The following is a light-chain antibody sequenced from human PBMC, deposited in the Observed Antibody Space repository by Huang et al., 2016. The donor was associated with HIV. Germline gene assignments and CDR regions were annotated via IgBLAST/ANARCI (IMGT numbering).Light chain of an antibody. CDR1: QSINNF. Sequence: EIVLTQSPATLSLSPGERVTLSCRARQSINNFLAWYQQKPGQVPRLLIYDASNRATGIPARFSGGGSGTDFTLTISSLEREDFAVYYCHQRSAWPHTFGQGTKLEIK. V-gene: IGKV3-11*01. J-gene: IGKJ2*01. CDR2: DAS. CDR3: HQRSAWPHT.